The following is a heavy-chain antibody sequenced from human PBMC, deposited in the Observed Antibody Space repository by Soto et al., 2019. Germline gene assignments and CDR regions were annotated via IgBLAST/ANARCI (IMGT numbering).Heavy chain of an antibody. CDR2: IKSKTDGETT. CDR1: GVTFSYAW. Sequence: EVQLVESGGCLVKPGGSLRLSCAASGVTFSYAWMNWVRQAPWKGLEWVAGIKSKTDGETTDYAAPVKGRFTISRDDSKTETTLYLQINSLKADDSAVYYCTSGYGVSDCDGHWGQGTLVTVSA. J-gene: IGHJ4*02. D-gene: IGHD5-12*01. V-gene: IGHV3-15*07. CDR3: TSGYGVSDCDGH.